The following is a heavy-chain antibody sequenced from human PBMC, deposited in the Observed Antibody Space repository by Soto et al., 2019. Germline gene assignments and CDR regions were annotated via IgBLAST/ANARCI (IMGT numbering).Heavy chain of an antibody. D-gene: IGHD3-10*01. CDR1: GFTFSTYS. Sequence: GGSLRLSCAASGFTFSTYSMNWVRQAPGKGLEWVSSISSSSSYIYYADSVKGRFTISRDNAKNSLYLQMNSLRAEDTAVYYCARGVGPSWSYYNSYFDYWGQGTLVTVSS. CDR3: ARGVGPSWSYYNSYFDY. J-gene: IGHJ4*02. CDR2: ISSSSSYI. V-gene: IGHV3-21*01.